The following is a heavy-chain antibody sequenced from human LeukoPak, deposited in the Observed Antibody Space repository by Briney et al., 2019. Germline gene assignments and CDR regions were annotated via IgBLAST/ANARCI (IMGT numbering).Heavy chain of an antibody. CDR3: AREVRSGRYFDWLTP. Sequence: PSETLSLTCAVYGGSFSGYYWSWIRQPPGKGLEWIGEINHSGSTNYNPSLKSRVTISVDTSKNQFSLKLSSVTAADTAVYYCAREVRSGRYFDWLTPWGQGTLVTVSS. D-gene: IGHD3-9*01. CDR2: INHSGST. CDR1: GGSFSGYY. V-gene: IGHV4-34*01. J-gene: IGHJ5*02.